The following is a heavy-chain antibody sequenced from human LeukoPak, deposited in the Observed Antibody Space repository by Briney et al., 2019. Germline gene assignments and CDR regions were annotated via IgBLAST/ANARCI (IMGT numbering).Heavy chain of an antibody. CDR2: IYHSGST. CDR1: GFSISSGYY. Sequence: SETLFLTCTVSGFSISSGYYWGWIRQPPGKGLEWIGSIYHSGSTYYNPSLKSRVTISVDTSKNQFSLKLSSVTAADTAVYFCARGPYSYDSSGAFDIWGQGTMVTVSS. V-gene: IGHV4-38-2*02. J-gene: IGHJ3*02. CDR3: ARGPYSYDSSGAFDI. D-gene: IGHD3-22*01.